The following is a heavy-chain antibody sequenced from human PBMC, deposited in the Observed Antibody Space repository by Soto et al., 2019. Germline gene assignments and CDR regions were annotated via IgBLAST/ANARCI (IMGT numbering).Heavy chain of an antibody. V-gene: IGHV3-53*01. J-gene: IGHJ6*02. Sequence: EVQLVESGGGLIQPGGSLRLSCAASGFTVSSIYLNWVRQAPGRGLEWVSGIYGGGRIYYADSVKGRFTISRDTSKNTLYLQMNSLRVEDTAVYYCARDRPPDVPYGMDVWGQGTTVTVSS. D-gene: IGHD6-6*01. CDR1: GFTVSSIY. CDR2: IYGGGRI. CDR3: ARDRPPDVPYGMDV.